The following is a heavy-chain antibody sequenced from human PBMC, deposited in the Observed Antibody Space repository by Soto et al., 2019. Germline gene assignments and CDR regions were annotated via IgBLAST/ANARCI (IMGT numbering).Heavy chain of an antibody. CDR3: ARGGSSWPYYVDY. Sequence: QVQLQESGPGLVKPSETLSLTCTVSGGSVSSGSYYWNWIRQPPGKGLEWIGYIYYSGTTNYNPALKSRVTISIDTSKKQCSLKLSPVTAADTAVYYCARGGSSWPYYVDYWGQGTLVTVSS. V-gene: IGHV4-61*01. CDR2: IYYSGTT. CDR1: GGSVSSGSYY. J-gene: IGHJ4*02. D-gene: IGHD6-13*01.